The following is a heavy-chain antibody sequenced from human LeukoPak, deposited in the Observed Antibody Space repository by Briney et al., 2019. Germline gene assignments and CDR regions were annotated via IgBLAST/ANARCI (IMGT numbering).Heavy chain of an antibody. J-gene: IGHJ4*02. CDR2: NNPSGGST. Sequence: ASVKVSCKASGYTFTSYYMHWVRQAPGQGLEWMGINNPSGGSTSYAQKFQGRVTMTRDTSTSTVYMELRSLRSEDTAVYYCAREGWAPYSTSQALGFDYWGQGTLVTVSS. V-gene: IGHV1-46*01. CDR3: AREGWAPYSTSQALGFDY. CDR1: GYTFTSYY. D-gene: IGHD6-13*01.